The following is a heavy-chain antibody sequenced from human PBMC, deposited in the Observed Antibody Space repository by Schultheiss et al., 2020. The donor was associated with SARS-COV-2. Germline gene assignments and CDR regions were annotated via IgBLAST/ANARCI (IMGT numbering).Heavy chain of an antibody. J-gene: IGHJ5*02. CDR2: IKEDGSEE. CDR3: ARENYGDESNWFDP. D-gene: IGHD4-17*01. V-gene: IGHV3-7*01. CDR1: GFTFSSYG. Sequence: GGSLRLSCAASGFTFSSYGMHWVRQGPGKGLEWVANIKEDGSEERYVDSVKGRFTISRDNAKNSLYLQMNSLRDEDTAVYYCARENYGDESNWFDPWGQGTLVTVSS.